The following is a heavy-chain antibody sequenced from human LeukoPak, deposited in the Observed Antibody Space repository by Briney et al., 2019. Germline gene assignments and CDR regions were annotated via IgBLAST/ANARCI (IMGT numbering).Heavy chain of an antibody. Sequence: PGESLRLSCAASGFTFSNYWMHWVRQAPGKGLVWVSRISPDGTNTIYADSVTGRFTMSRDNAKSTLYLHMNTLRDEDTAVYYCARVKWELRNYYGMDVWGQGTTVTVSS. D-gene: IGHD1-26*01. J-gene: IGHJ6*02. CDR1: GFTFSNYW. CDR2: ISPDGTNT. CDR3: ARVKWELRNYYGMDV. V-gene: IGHV3-74*01.